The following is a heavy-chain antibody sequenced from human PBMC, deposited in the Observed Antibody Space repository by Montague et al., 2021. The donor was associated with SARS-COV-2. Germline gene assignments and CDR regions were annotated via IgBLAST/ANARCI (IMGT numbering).Heavy chain of an antibody. CDR2: ISYDGSNK. CDR3: ATEQELSAFDI. CDR1: GFTFSSYA. Sequence: SLRLSCAASGFTFSSYAMHWVRQAPGKGLEWVAVISYDGSNKYYADSVKGRFTISRDNSKNTLYLQMNSLRAEDTAVYYCATEQELSAFDIWGQGTMVTVSS. V-gene: IGHV3-30*04. J-gene: IGHJ3*02. D-gene: IGHD4-11*01.